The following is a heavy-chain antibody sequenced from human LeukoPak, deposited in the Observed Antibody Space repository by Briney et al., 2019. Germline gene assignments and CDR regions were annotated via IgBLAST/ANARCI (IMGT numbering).Heavy chain of an antibody. CDR1: GFTFSNAW. D-gene: IGHD3-10*01. J-gene: IGHJ4*02. V-gene: IGHV3-15*01. Sequence: GGPLRLSGAASGFTFSNAWMSWVRQAPGTGLEWVGRIKSKTDGGTTDYAAPVKGRFTISRDDSKNTLYLQMNSLKTEDTAVYYCTLRITMVRGVNDHWGQGTLVTVSS. CDR3: TLRITMVRGVNDH. CDR2: IKSKTDGGTT.